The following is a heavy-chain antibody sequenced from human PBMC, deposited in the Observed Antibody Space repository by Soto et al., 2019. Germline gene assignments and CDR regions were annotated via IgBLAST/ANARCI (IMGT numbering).Heavy chain of an antibody. Sequence: EVQLLESGGGLVQPGGSLRLSCAASGFTFSSYAMSWVRQAPGKGLEWVSAISGSGGSTYYADSVKGRFTISRDNSKNTQYLQMNSLKAEDTAVYYCASPIMITFGGVIVQDYWGQGTLVTVSS. D-gene: IGHD3-16*02. J-gene: IGHJ4*02. CDR2: ISGSGGST. CDR3: ASPIMITFGGVIVQDY. V-gene: IGHV3-23*01. CDR1: GFTFSSYA.